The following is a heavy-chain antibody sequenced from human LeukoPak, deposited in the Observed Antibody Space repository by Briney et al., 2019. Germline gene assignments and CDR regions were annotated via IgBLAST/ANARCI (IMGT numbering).Heavy chain of an antibody. CDR2: IYHSEST. V-gene: IGHV4-4*02. CDR1: GGSTSSSNW. CDR3: ARHDIVVVPAAPSGFDP. Sequence: SETLSLTCTVSGGSTSSSNWWSWVRQPPGKGLEWIGEIYHSESTNYNPSLKSRVTISVDKSKNQFSLKLSSVTAADTAVYYCARHDIVVVPAAPSGFDPWGQGTLVTVSS. J-gene: IGHJ5*02. D-gene: IGHD2-2*01.